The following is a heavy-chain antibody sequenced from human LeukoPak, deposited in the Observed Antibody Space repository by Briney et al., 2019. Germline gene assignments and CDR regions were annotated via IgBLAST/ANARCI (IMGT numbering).Heavy chain of an antibody. D-gene: IGHD3-10*01. CDR3: ARSWGSGSYYKARSDY. CDR2: INHSGST. V-gene: IGHV4-34*01. CDR1: GGSFSGYY. Sequence: KSSETLSLTCAVYGGSFSGYYWSWIRQPPGKGLEWIGEINHSGSTNYNPSLKSRVTISVDTSKNQFSLKLSSVTAADTAVYYCARSWGSGSYYKARSDYWGQGTLVTVSS. J-gene: IGHJ4*02.